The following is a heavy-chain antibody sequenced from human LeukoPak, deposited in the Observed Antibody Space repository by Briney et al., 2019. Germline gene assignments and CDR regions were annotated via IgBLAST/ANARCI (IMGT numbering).Heavy chain of an antibody. CDR1: GFSLSPSGVG. CDR2: IYWNDDK. Sequence: SGPTLVNPTQTLTLTCTFSGFSLSPSGVGVGWIRQPPGKALEWLALIYWNDDKRYSPSLKSRLTITKDTSKNQVVLTMTNMDPVNTATYYCAHRLRGYDYVGGSYQFDYWGQGTLVTVSS. D-gene: IGHD3-16*02. CDR3: AHRLRGYDYVGGSYQFDY. V-gene: IGHV2-5*01. J-gene: IGHJ4*02.